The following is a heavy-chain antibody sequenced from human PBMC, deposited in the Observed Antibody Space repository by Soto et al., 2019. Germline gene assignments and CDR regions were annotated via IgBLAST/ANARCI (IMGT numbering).Heavy chain of an antibody. V-gene: IGHV3-23*01. CDR2: ISGTDGST. J-gene: IGHJ4*02. Sequence: GGSLRLSCTASGFILKNHAMSWIRPAPGKGVEGVSIISGTDGSTYYADSVRGRFSISRDSSKNTLYLQMSSLRAEDTAVYYCASPPRATVTDNIFDFWGPGTLVTVSS. D-gene: IGHD4-17*01. CDR1: GFILKNHA. CDR3: ASPPRATVTDNIFDF.